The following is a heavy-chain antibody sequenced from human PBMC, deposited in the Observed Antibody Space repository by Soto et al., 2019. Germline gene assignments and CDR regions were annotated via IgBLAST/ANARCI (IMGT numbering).Heavy chain of an antibody. CDR1: GFTFSNYG. Sequence: PVGSLRLSCAASGFTFSNYGMHWVRQALGKGLEWVAVISYDGSNEYYVDSVKGRFTISRDNSKNTLYLQMNSLRAEDTAVYYCAKVVHSSTWYRYFDYWGQGTLVTVSS. D-gene: IGHD6-13*01. CDR2: ISYDGSNE. J-gene: IGHJ4*02. V-gene: IGHV3-30*18. CDR3: AKVVHSSTWYRYFDY.